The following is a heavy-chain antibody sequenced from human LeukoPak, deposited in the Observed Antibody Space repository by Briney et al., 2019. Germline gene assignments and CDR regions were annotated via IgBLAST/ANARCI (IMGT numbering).Heavy chain of an antibody. CDR1: GGSFSGYY. V-gene: IGHV3-23*01. J-gene: IGHJ4*02. D-gene: IGHD2-15*01. CDR3: AKELRPNDY. Sequence: ETLSLTCAVYGGSFSGYYWSWIRQPPGKGLEWVSSISASGGSTYYADSVKGRFTISRDSPKNTLFLQMNSLRAEDTAVYYCAKELRPNDYWGQGTLVTVSS. CDR2: ISASGGST.